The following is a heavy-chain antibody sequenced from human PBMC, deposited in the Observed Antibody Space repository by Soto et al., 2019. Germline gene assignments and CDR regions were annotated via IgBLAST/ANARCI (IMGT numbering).Heavy chain of an antibody. CDR2: ISYDGSNK. D-gene: IGHD3-3*01. J-gene: IGHJ6*02. Sequence: HPGGSLRLSCAASGFTFSSYAMHWVRQAPGKGLEWVAVISYDGSNKNYADSVKGRFTISRDNSKNTLYLQMNSLRAEDTAVYYFARGYDFWSGYYYPYGMDVWGQGTTVTVSS. CDR3: ARGYDFWSGYYYPYGMDV. CDR1: GFTFSSYA. V-gene: IGHV3-30-3*01.